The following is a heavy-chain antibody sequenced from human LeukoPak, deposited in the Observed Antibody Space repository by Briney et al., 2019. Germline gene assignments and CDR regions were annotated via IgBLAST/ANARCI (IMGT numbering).Heavy chain of an antibody. J-gene: IGHJ4*02. D-gene: IGHD5-24*01. CDR3: ARGMAP. V-gene: IGHV3-48*03. CDR1: GFTFSSYD. CDR2: ISNSGNRI. Sequence: GGSLRLSCGASGFTFSSYDMNWVRQAPGKGLEWISYISNSGNRIYYADSVKGRFTISSDNAKNSLYLQMNSLRAEDTAFYYCARGMAPGGQGTLVTVSS.